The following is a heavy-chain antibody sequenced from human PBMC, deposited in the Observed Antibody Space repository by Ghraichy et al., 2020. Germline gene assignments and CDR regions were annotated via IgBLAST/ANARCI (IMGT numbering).Heavy chain of an antibody. Sequence: GGSLRLSCAASGFTLSGYYMHWVRQPLGRGLVWVSKSKSDGTYTNYADSVKGRFTVSRDNAKNMLYLRMDSLRAEDTAVYYCARENYEASGYGYDYWSQGTLVPVSS. J-gene: IGHJ4*02. V-gene: IGHV3-74*01. CDR1: GFTLSGYY. CDR3: ARENYEASGYGYDY. CDR2: SKSDGTYT. D-gene: IGHD5-12*01.